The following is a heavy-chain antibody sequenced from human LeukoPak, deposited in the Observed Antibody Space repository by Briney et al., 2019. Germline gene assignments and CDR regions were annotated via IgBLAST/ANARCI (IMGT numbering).Heavy chain of an antibody. D-gene: IGHD3-9*01. CDR1: GFTFSSYW. CDR3: AKDIAYYDILTGWNTFDY. V-gene: IGHV3-7*03. CDR2: IKQDGSEK. Sequence: PGGSLRLSCAASGFTFSSYWMSWVRQAPGKGLEWVANIKQDGSEKYYVDSVKGRFTISRDNSKNSLYLQMNSLRTEDTALYYCAKDIAYYDILTGWNTFDYWGQGTLVTVFS. J-gene: IGHJ4*02.